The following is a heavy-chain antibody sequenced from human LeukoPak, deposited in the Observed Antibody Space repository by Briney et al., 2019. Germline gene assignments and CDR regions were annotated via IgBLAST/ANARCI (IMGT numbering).Heavy chain of an antibody. CDR2: ISYSGST. V-gene: IGHV4-61*05. D-gene: IGHD3-3*01. J-gene: IGHJ4*02. CDR3: AVTIFGVVPYFDY. CDR1: GGSISSSSYY. Sequence: SETLSLTCTVSGGSISSSSYYWGWILQPPGKGLEWIGHISYSGSTNYNPSLKSRVTMSVDTSKNQFSLKLSSVTAADTAVYYCAVTIFGVVPYFDYWGQGTLVTVSS.